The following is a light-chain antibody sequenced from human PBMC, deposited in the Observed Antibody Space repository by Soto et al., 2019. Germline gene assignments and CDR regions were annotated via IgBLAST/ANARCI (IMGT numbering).Light chain of an antibody. J-gene: IGLJ1*01. V-gene: IGLV2-14*01. CDR1: SSDVGGYNY. Sequence: QSVLTQPASVSGSPGQSITISCTGTSSDVGGYNYVSWYQQHPGKAPKLMIYEVSNRPSGVSNRFFGSKSGNTASLTISGLQAQDRDASYCGSYRGGIYVFGTGTKVTVL. CDR2: EVS. CDR3: GSYRGGIYV.